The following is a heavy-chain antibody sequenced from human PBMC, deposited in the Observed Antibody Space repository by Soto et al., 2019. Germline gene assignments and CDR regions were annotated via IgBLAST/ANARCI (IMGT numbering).Heavy chain of an antibody. CDR3: AREGGYSYGFGY. D-gene: IGHD5-18*01. Sequence: QVQLVQSGAEVKKPGASVKVSCKASGYTFTSYDINWVRQATGQGLEWMGWMNPNSGNTAYAQKFQGRVTMTRHTSISTAYMELSSLRSEDPAVYYCAREGGYSYGFGYWGQGTLVTVSS. CDR1: GYTFTSYD. V-gene: IGHV1-8*01. J-gene: IGHJ4*02. CDR2: MNPNSGNT.